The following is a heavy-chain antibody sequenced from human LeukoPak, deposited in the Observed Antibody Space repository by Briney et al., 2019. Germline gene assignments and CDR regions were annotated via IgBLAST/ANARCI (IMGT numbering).Heavy chain of an antibody. V-gene: IGHV3-21*01. CDR1: GFTFTTYS. CDR2: ISSGSSAI. J-gene: IGHJ6*03. Sequence: PGGSLRLSCEASGFTFTTYSMTWVRQAPGKGLEWVSIISSGSSAIFSADALKGRFTISRDDAKNLLYLDMNSLRAEDTAVYYCARDLPHRLRRYYYYYMDVWGKGTTVTVSS. CDR3: ARDLPHRLRRYYYYYMDV. D-gene: IGHD4-17*01.